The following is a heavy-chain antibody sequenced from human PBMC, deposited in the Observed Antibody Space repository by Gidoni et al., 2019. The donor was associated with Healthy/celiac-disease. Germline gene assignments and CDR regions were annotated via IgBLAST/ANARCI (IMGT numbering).Heavy chain of an antibody. CDR2: ISAYNGNT. V-gene: IGHV1-18*01. CDR1: GYTFTRYG. J-gene: IGHJ5*02. Sequence: QVQLVQSGAEVKKPGASVKVSCKASGYTFTRYGISWVRQAPGQGLEWMGWISAYNGNTNYAQKLQGRATMTTDTSTSTAYMELMSLRSDDTAVYYCARAFYYDSSGYFFRNWFDPWGQGTLVTVSS. CDR3: ARAFYYDSSGYFFRNWFDP. D-gene: IGHD3-22*01.